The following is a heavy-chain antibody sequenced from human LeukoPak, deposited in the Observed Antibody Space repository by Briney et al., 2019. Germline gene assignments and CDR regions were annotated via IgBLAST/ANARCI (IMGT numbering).Heavy chain of an antibody. CDR1: GYTFTSYG. V-gene: IGHV1-18*01. Sequence: VKVSFKASGYTFTSYGISWVRQAPGQGLEWMGWISAYNGNTNYAQKLQGRVTMTTDTSTSTAYMELRSLRSDDTAVYYCAREGGDYVWGSYRYWGQGTLVTVSS. D-gene: IGHD3-16*02. CDR3: AREGGDYVWGSYRY. CDR2: ISAYNGNT. J-gene: IGHJ4*02.